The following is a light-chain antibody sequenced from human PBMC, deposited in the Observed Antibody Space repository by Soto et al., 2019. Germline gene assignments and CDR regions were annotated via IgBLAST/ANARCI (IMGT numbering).Light chain of an antibody. CDR2: EVS. CDR1: SSDVGSYTL. J-gene: IGLJ1*01. V-gene: IGLV2-23*02. CDR3: CSYAGSSTYV. Sequence: QSALTQPASLSGAPGQSITISCTGTSSDVGSYTLVSWYQQHPGKAPKVMIYEVSKRPSGVPNRFSGSKSGNTASLTISGLQAEDEAEYYCCSYAGSSTYVFGTGTKLTVL.